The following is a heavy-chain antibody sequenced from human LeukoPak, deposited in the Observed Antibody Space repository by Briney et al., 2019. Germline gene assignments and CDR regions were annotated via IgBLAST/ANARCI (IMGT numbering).Heavy chain of an antibody. CDR3: ARGWSSSWYVY. D-gene: IGHD6-13*01. CDR1: GYSINSGHY. Sequence: SETLSLTCTVSGYSINSGHYWGWIRQPPGKRLEWIGSIYYSGNTYYNPTLKSRITISVDTSKNQFSLKLSSVTAADTAVYYCARGWSSSWYVYWGQGTLVTVSS. V-gene: IGHV4-38-2*02. J-gene: IGHJ4*02. CDR2: IYYSGNT.